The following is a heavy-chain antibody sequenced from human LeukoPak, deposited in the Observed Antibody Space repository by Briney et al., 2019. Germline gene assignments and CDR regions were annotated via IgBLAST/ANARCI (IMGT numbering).Heavy chain of an antibody. CDR3: ARGWIDAPNWFDP. Sequence: SQTLSLTCAVSGGSIGSGGNSWSWIRQPPGKGLEWIGNVYSSGSPYYNPSLKSRLTISVDTSKNQLSLKLSSVTAADTAVYYCARGWIDAPNWFDPWGQGTLVTVSS. CDR2: VYSSGSP. V-gene: IGHV4-30-4*07. CDR1: GGSIGSGGNS. D-gene: IGHD2-2*01. J-gene: IGHJ5*02.